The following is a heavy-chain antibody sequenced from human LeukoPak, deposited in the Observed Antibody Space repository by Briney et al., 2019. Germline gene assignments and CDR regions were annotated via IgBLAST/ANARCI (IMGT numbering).Heavy chain of an antibody. Sequence: GGSLRLSCTASGFTFSSYAMHWVRQAPGKGLEWVAIISYDESNKYYTDSVKGRFTISRDNFKNTLYLQMHSLRAEDTAVYYCARGGIYCSSTSCYWISVDYWGQGTLVTVSS. CDR3: ARGGIYCSSTSCYWISVDY. CDR1: GFTFSSYA. V-gene: IGHV3-30*04. J-gene: IGHJ4*02. D-gene: IGHD2-2*01. CDR2: ISYDESNK.